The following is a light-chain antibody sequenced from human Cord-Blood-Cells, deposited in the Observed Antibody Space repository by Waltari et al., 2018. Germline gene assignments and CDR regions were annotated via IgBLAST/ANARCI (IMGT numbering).Light chain of an antibody. J-gene: IGLJ2*01. CDR2: EGS. CDR1: TSDVGSYKL. V-gene: IGLV2-23*03. CDR3: CSYAGSSTFEV. Sequence: QSALTQPASVSGAPGQSITISCTGTTSDVGSYKLVSCYQQHPGKAPKLMVYEGSKRPSGVSNRFSGSKSDNTASLTISGLQAEDEADYYCCSYAGSSTFEVFGGGTKLTGL.